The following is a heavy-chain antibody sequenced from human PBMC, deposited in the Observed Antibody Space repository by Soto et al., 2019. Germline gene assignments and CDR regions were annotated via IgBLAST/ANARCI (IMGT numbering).Heavy chain of an antibody. CDR3: ARASGVYDAFDI. V-gene: IGHV1-2*02. CDR2: INPNNGGT. Sequence: ASVKVSCKASGSTFTGYYMHWVRQAPGQGLEWMGWINPNNGGTKYAQNFQGSVTMTRDTSISTPYMELSRLRSDDTAVYYCARASGVYDAFDIWGQGTMVTVSS. J-gene: IGHJ3*02. D-gene: IGHD4-17*01. CDR1: GSTFTGYY.